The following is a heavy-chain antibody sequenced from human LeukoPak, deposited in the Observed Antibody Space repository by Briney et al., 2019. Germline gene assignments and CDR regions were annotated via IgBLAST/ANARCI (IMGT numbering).Heavy chain of an antibody. Sequence: TLSLTCTVSGGSFSSDSYYWNWIRQPAGKGLEWIGRIYTNGSTNYNPSLKSRVTMSVDTSKNQFSLKLSSVTAADTAVYYCARDPMEGQLWYDAFDIWGQGTMVTVSS. CDR3: ARDPMEGQLWYDAFDI. D-gene: IGHD5-18*01. CDR1: GGSFSSDSYY. V-gene: IGHV4-61*02. J-gene: IGHJ3*02. CDR2: IYTNGST.